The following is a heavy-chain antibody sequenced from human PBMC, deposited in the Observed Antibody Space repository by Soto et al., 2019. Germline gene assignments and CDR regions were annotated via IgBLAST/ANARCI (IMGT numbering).Heavy chain of an antibody. D-gene: IGHD3-16*01. Sequence: EVQLLASGGGLVQPGGSLRLSCAASGFTFSTYAMAWVRQAPGKGLEWVSSISSSSGSTFYADSVKGRFTISRANCENTLSLQMNRLRAEDTAVYYCAKKPLKVPLGFDYWGQGTLVTVSS. J-gene: IGHJ4*02. CDR3: AKKPLKVPLGFDY. V-gene: IGHV3-23*01. CDR2: ISSSSGST. CDR1: GFTFSTYA.